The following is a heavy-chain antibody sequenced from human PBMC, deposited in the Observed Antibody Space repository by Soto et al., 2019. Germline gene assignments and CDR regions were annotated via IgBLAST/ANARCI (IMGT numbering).Heavy chain of an antibody. CDR1: GYSFTSYW. CDR3: ARHLTTVVTPDY. D-gene: IGHD4-17*01. CDR2: IYPGDSDT. J-gene: IGHJ4*02. Sequence: PGESLKISCKGSGYSFTSYWIGWVRLLPGKGLEWMGIIYPGDSDTRYSPSFQGQVTISADKSSSTAYLQWSSLKASDTAMYFCARHLTTVVTPDYWGQGTLVTVSS. V-gene: IGHV5-51*01.